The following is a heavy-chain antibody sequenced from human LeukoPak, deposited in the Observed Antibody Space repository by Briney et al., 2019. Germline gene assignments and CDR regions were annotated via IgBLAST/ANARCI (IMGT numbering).Heavy chain of an antibody. Sequence: PGGSLRLSCTASGFPFRSYGMHCVREAPEKGLEWFSGISGSGISTYYAHSVKGPFTISRDHSENTLFLQMHSLRAEDPAVYYCAKNPDYSGSGDSYYYMDVWGKGTTVTISS. CDR2: ISGSGIST. CDR1: GFPFRSYG. D-gene: IGHD3-10*01. V-gene: IGHV3-23*01. J-gene: IGHJ6*03. CDR3: AKNPDYSGSGDSYYYMDV.